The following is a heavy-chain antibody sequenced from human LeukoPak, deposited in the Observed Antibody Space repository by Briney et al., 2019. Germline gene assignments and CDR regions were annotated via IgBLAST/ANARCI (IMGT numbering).Heavy chain of an antibody. Sequence: GGSLRLSCAASGFTFSSYAMHWVRQAPGKGLEWVAVISYDGSNKYYADSVKGRFTISRDNSKNTLYLQMNSLRAEDTAVYYCARDLSSSGYRTYFQHWGQGTLVTVSS. D-gene: IGHD3-22*01. CDR3: ARDLSSSGYRTYFQH. CDR2: ISYDGSNK. J-gene: IGHJ1*01. CDR1: GFTFSSYA. V-gene: IGHV3-30*01.